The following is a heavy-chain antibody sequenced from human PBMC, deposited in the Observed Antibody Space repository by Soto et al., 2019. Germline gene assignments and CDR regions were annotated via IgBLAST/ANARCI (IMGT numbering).Heavy chain of an antibody. CDR2: INAGNVNT. Sequence: QVQLVQSGAEVKKPGASVKVSCKASGYSFNTYAMHWVRQAPGQRLEWLAWINAGNVNTKYSQKFQGRLTVTRDTSVSTAYMQLSSLTYEDTAVYYCARDMGPHLVMMSYYYPMDAWGQGTTVTVSS. CDR1: GYSFNTYA. V-gene: IGHV1-3*01. D-gene: IGHD6-6*01. J-gene: IGHJ6*02. CDR3: ARDMGPHLVMMSYYYPMDA.